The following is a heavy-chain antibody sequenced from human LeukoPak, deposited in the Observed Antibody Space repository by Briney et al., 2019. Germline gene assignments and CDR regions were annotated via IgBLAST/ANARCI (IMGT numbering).Heavy chain of an antibody. V-gene: IGHV3-21*01. J-gene: IGHJ4*02. CDR1: GFTFSSYS. Sequence: GGSLRLSRAASGFTFSSYSMNWVRQAPGKGLEWVSSLITSNDIYYADSVKGRFTISRDNAKNSLYLQMNGLRAEDTAVYYCARDFARTGDYHHFDYWGQGTLVTVSS. D-gene: IGHD7-27*01. CDR3: ARDFARTGDYHHFDY. CDR2: LITSNDI.